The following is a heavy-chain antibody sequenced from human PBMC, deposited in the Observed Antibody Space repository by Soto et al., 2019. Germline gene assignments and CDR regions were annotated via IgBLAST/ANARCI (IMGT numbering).Heavy chain of an antibody. J-gene: IGHJ6*02. CDR2: INVGNGNT. D-gene: IGHD3-10*01. Sequence: QVQLVQSGAEEKKPGASVKVSCKASGYTFTSYAMHWVRQAPGQRLEWMGWINVGNGNTKYSQKFQGRVTITRDTSASTAYMELSSLRSEDTALYYCARRGDGMDVWGQGTTVTVSS. CDR3: ARRGDGMDV. V-gene: IGHV1-3*05. CDR1: GYTFTSYA.